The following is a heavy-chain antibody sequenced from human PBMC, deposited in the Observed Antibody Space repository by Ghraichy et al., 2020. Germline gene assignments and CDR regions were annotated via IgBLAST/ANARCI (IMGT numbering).Heavy chain of an antibody. CDR3: ASAYFDFWSDSSAYGMDV. Sequence: SETLSLTCTVSGGSIRRYYWSWIRQPAGKGLEWIGRIYISGSINYNPSLKSRVTMSLDTSKNQFSLKLSSVTAADTAVYYCASAYFDFWSDSSAYGMDVWGQGTTVTV. CDR2: IYISGSI. V-gene: IGHV4-4*07. J-gene: IGHJ6*02. CDR1: GGSIRRYY. D-gene: IGHD3-3*01.